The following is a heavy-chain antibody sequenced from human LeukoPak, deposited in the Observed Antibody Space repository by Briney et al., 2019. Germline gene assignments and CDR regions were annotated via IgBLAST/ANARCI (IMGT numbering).Heavy chain of an antibody. CDR2: INPNSGGT. V-gene: IGHV1-2*02. CDR3: AGPAYYYDSSGYIDY. Sequence: ASVKVSCKASGYTFTGYYMHWVRQAPGQGLEWMGWINPNSGGTNYAQKFQGRVTMTRDTSISTAYMELSRLRSDDTAVYYCAGPAYYYDSSGYIDYWGQGTLVTVSS. CDR1: GYTFTGYY. D-gene: IGHD3-22*01. J-gene: IGHJ4*02.